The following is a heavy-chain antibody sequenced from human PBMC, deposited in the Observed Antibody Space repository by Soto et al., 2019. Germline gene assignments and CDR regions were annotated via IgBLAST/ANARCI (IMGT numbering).Heavy chain of an antibody. J-gene: IGHJ4*02. CDR1: GDSVSNTNW. CDR2: IGHDGGT. V-gene: IGHV4-4*02. CDR3: VRHSGRTFGD. Sequence: QVQLQESGPGLVKPSETLSLTCGVSGDSVSNTNWWSWVRLPPGKGLEWMGEIGHDGGTKYSPSLTSRVTISLDKSNNHFSLRLFSVTAEDTALYYCVRHSGRTFGDWGQGTLVTVSS. D-gene: IGHD6-19*01.